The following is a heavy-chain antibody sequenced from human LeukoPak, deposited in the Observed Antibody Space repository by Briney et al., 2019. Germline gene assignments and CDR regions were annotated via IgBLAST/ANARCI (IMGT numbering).Heavy chain of an antibody. CDR1: GFTLSSYW. J-gene: IGHJ4*02. D-gene: IGHD2-2*01. V-gene: IGHV4-34*01. CDR2: INHSGST. Sequence: GSLRLSCAASGFTLSSYWMSWIRQPPGKGLEWIGEINHSGSTNYNPSLKSRVTISVDTSKNQFSLKLSSVTAADTAVYYCARHGRYCSSTSCSFDYWGQGTLVTVSS. CDR3: ARHGRYCSSTSCSFDY.